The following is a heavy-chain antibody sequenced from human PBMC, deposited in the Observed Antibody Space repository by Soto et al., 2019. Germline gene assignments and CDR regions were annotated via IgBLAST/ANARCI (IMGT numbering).Heavy chain of an antibody. CDR1: GYTFTSYY. Sequence: ASVKVSCKASGYTFTSYYMHWVRQAPGQGLEWMGIINPSGGSTSYAQKFQGRVTMTRDTSTSTVYMELSSLRSEDTTVYYCARDYMVRGAYYYYYYGMDVWGQGTTVTVSS. V-gene: IGHV1-46*01. CDR3: ARDYMVRGAYYYYYYGMDV. J-gene: IGHJ6*02. D-gene: IGHD3-10*01. CDR2: INPSGGST.